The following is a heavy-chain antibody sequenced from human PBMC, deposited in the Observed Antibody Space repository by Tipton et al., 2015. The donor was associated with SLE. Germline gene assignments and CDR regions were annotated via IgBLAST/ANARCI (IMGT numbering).Heavy chain of an antibody. CDR1: AGSISGYY. Sequence: TLSLTCTVSAGSISGYYWSWIRQPAGKGLEWIGHIYTSGNTNYNPSLKSRVTMSVDTSKNQFSPKVTSVTAADTAVYYCARNPGTDVFDIWGQGTMVTVSS. CDR2: IYTSGNT. CDR3: ARNPGTDVFDI. V-gene: IGHV4-4*07. J-gene: IGHJ3*02.